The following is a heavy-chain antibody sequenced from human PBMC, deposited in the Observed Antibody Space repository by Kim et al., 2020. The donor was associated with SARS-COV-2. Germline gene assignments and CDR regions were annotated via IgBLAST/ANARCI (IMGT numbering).Heavy chain of an antibody. J-gene: IGHJ5*02. D-gene: IGHD3-10*02. V-gene: IGHV1-3*04. Sequence: ASVKVSCKTSGYIFTNHAIHWVRQAPGQRLEWMGWINTGTDNREYSQNFQGRVAFTRDTSASTVYLEVSSLTSEDTAMYYCARDMSSRWFDPWGQGTLVTVSS. CDR1: GYIFTNHA. CDR3: ARDMSSRWFDP. CDR2: INTGTDNR.